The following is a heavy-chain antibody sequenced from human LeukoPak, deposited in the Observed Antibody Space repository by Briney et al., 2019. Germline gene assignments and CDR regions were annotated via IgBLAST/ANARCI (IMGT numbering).Heavy chain of an antibody. Sequence: SETLSLTCTVSGDSIDRTNWWTWVRQPPGKGLEWLGEINHGGGADYDPSLKSRVTISIDKSKNQFSLRLTSVTAADTAVYYCASGYADRKEDAFHFWGQGTMVTVSP. CDR2: INHGGGA. CDR3: ASGYADRKEDAFHF. CDR1: GDSIDRTNW. J-gene: IGHJ3*01. D-gene: IGHD2-2*03. V-gene: IGHV4-4*02.